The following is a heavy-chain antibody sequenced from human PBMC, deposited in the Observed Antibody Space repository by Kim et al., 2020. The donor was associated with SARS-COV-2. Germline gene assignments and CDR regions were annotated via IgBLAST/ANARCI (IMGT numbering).Heavy chain of an antibody. CDR2: IYYSGST. V-gene: IGHV4-30-4*01. D-gene: IGHD3-9*01. J-gene: IGHJ6*02. CDR1: GGSISSGDYY. Sequence: SETLSLTCTVSGGSISSGDYYWSWIRQPPGKGLEWIGYIYYSGSTYYNPSLKSRVTISVDTSKNQFSLKLSSVTAADTAVYYCARGRVLRYFDWLSAYYGMDVWGQGTTVTVSS. CDR3: ARGRVLRYFDWLSAYYGMDV.